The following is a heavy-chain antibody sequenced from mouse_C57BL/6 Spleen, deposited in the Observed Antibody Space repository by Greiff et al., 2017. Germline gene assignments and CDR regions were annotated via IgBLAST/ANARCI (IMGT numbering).Heavy chain of an antibody. V-gene: IGHV5-4*01. Sequence: DVQLVESGGGLVKPGGSLKLSCAASGFTFSSYAMSWVRQTPEKRLEWVATISDGGSYTYYPDNVKGRFTISRDNAKNNLYLQMSHLKAEDTAMYYCARVHYYGSNRAMDYWGQGTSVTVSS. J-gene: IGHJ4*01. CDR1: GFTFSSYA. CDR3: ARVHYYGSNRAMDY. D-gene: IGHD1-1*01. CDR2: ISDGGSYT.